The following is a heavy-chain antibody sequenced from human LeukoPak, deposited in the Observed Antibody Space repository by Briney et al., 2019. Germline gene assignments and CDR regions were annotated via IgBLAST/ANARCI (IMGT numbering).Heavy chain of an antibody. D-gene: IGHD1-26*01. Sequence: HPGGSLRLSCAASGFTFSSYAMSWVRQAPGKGLEWVSAISGDGGSTYYADSVKGRFTISRDNSKNTLYLQMNSLRAEDTAVYYCAKDLGIVGGGIDYWGQGTLVTVSS. J-gene: IGHJ4*02. V-gene: IGHV3-23*01. CDR2: ISGDGGST. CDR3: AKDLGIVGGGIDY. CDR1: GFTFSSYA.